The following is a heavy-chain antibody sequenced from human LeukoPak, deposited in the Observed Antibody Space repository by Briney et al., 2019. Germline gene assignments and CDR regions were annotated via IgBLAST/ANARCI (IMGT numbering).Heavy chain of an antibody. Sequence: GSLRLSCAASGFTFSSYSMNWVRQAPGKGLEWIGEINHSGSTNYNPSLKSRVTISVDTSKNQFSLKLSSVTAADTAVYYCARLNYGSGSPPYYYYYYMDVWGKGTTVTVSS. D-gene: IGHD3-10*01. J-gene: IGHJ6*03. CDR1: GFTFSSYS. CDR3: ARLNYGSGSPPYYYYYYMDV. CDR2: INHSGST. V-gene: IGHV4-34*01.